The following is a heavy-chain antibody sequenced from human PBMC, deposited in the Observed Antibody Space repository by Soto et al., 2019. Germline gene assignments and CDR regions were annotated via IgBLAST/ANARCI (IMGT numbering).Heavy chain of an antibody. CDR3: ARIPRYSFPTSDPLDN. J-gene: IGHJ4*02. V-gene: IGHV1-69*08. CDR2: ILPILGSV. D-gene: IGHD5-18*01. CDR1: GGTFNTYT. Sequence: SVKVSCKASGGTFNTYTFSWVRQAPGQGLERMGSILPILGSVNYAQKFQGRLSSTADQSTTTAYMELSSLTSHDTAIYYCARIPRYSFPTSDPLDNWGQGTLVTVSS.